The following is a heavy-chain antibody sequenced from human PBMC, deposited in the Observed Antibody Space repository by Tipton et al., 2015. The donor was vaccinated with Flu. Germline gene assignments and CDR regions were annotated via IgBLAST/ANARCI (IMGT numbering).Heavy chain of an antibody. V-gene: IGHV4-31*03. Sequence: TLSLTCTVSGGSISSGGYYWSWIRQHPGKGLEWIGYIYYSGSTYYNPSLKSRVTISVDTSKNQFSLKLSSVTAADTAVYYCAGGDYRWYFDLWGRSTLVTVSS. CDR3: AGGDYRWYFDL. CDR2: IYYSGST. D-gene: IGHD2-21*02. J-gene: IGHJ2*01. CDR1: GGSISSGGYY.